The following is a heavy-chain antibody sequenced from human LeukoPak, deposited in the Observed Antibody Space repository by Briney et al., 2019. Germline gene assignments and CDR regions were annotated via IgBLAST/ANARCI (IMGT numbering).Heavy chain of an antibody. V-gene: IGHV3-66*04. J-gene: IGHJ4*02. CDR2: IYTGGTT. Sequence: GSLRLSCAASGFTVSSQYMSWVRQAPGKGLEWVSVIYTGGTTHYADSVKGRFTISRDNAKNTLYLQMNSLRAEDTAVYYCARLSANSSAYFFDYWGQGTLVTVSS. CDR1: GFTVSSQY. CDR3: ARLSANSSAYFFDY. D-gene: IGHD3-22*01.